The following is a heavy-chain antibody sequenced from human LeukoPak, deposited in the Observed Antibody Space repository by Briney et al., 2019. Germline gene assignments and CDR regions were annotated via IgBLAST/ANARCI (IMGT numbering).Heavy chain of an antibody. CDR2: ISTRSGTYT. J-gene: IGHJ5*02. Sequence: GGSLRLSCAASGFTFSSYWMHWVRQAPGKGLEWVSSISTRSGTYTYYADSVKGRFIISRDNAKNSLYLQMNSLRSDDTAVYYCASSGAISMIRNNWFDPWGQGTLVTVSA. CDR3: ASSGAISMIRNNWFDP. CDR1: GFTFSSYW. D-gene: IGHD3-22*01. V-gene: IGHV3-21*01.